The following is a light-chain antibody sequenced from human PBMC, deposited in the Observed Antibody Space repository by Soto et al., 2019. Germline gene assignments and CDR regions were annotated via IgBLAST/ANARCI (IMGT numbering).Light chain of an antibody. V-gene: IGKV3-20*01. CDR3: QQYDTSPPAMYT. Sequence: EIVLTQSPGTLSLSPGERATLSCRASQSVSSSLAWYQQQPGQAPRLFIYGASNRATGIPDRFSGSGSGTDFNLTISRLEPEDFAVYYCQQYDTSPPAMYTFGQGTKLEIK. J-gene: IGKJ2*01. CDR1: QSVSSS. CDR2: GAS.